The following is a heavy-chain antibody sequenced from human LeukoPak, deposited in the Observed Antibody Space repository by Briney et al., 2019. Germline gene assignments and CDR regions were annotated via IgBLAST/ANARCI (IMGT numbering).Heavy chain of an antibody. D-gene: IGHD1-14*01. Sequence: SETLSLTCAVYGGSFSGYYWSWIRQPPGKGLEWIGEINHSGSTNYNPSLKSRVTISVDTSKNQFSLKLSSVTAADTAVYYCASSRPLRLPRTRTRFDYWGQGTLVTVSS. J-gene: IGHJ4*02. CDR1: GGSFSGYY. V-gene: IGHV4-34*01. CDR2: INHSGST. CDR3: ASSRPLRLPRTRTRFDY.